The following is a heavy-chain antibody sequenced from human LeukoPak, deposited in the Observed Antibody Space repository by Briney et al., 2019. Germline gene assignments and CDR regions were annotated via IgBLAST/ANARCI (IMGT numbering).Heavy chain of an antibody. CDR2: IYWNADK. CDR1: GFSLSSSGVG. V-gene: IGHV2-5*01. J-gene: IGHJ5*02. D-gene: IGHD3-10*01. Sequence: SGPTLVKPTQTLTLTCTFSGFSLSSSGVGVGWIRQPPGKALEWLALIYWNADKRYNSALKSRLTITKDTSKNQVVLTMTNMDPVDTATYYCARLIRSAESYNWFDPWGQGTLVTVSS. CDR3: ARLIRSAESYNWFDP.